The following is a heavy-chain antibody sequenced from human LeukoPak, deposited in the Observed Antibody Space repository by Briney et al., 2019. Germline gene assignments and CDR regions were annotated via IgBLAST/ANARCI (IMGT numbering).Heavy chain of an antibody. Sequence: GGSLRLSCAASGFTFSSYWMAWVRQTPGKGLEWVANIKHDASEKYYVDSVKGRFTISRDNAQNSFYLQMNSLRAEDTAVYYCARDRGSIGYDLYDYWGQGTLVTVSS. CDR2: IKHDASEK. D-gene: IGHD5-12*01. J-gene: IGHJ4*02. V-gene: IGHV3-7*01. CDR1: GFTFSSYW. CDR3: ARDRGSIGYDLYDY.